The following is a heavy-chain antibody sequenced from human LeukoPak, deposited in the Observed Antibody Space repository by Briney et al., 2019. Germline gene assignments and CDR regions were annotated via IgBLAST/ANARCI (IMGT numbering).Heavy chain of an antibody. D-gene: IGHD2-8*01. CDR3: AREGDNGRSYGY. V-gene: IGHV4-59*12. Sequence: KTSETLSLTCTVSGGSISSYYWSWIRQPPGKGLECIGHIYYSGSTNYNPSLKSRVTISLDTSKNQFSLNLSSVTAADTAVYYCAREGDNGRSYGYWGQGTLVTVSS. CDR2: IYYSGST. J-gene: IGHJ4*02. CDR1: GGSISSYY.